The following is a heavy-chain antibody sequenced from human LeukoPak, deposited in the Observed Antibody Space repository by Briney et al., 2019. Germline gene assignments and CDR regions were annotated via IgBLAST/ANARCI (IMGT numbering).Heavy chain of an antibody. CDR2: IYYSGST. CDR3: ARDRTSKSYYYYGMDV. Sequence: PSETLSLTCTVSGGSISSGGYYWSWIRQHPGKGLEWIGYIYYSGSTYYNPSLKSRVTISVDTSKNQFSLKLSSVTAADTAVYYCARDRTSKSYYYYGMDVWGQGTTVTFSS. CDR1: GGSISSGGYY. V-gene: IGHV4-31*03. J-gene: IGHJ6*02. D-gene: IGHD3-16*01.